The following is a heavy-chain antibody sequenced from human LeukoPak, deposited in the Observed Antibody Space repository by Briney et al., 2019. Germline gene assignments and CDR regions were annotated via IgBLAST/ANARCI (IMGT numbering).Heavy chain of an antibody. D-gene: IGHD1-1*01. V-gene: IGHV3-23*01. J-gene: IGHJ1*01. CDR1: GFTFSTHA. CDR2: ISSSGGST. CDR3: AKALIGTGGYFQH. Sequence: GGSLRLSCAASGFTFSTHAMSWVRQAPGKGLEWVSSISSSGGSTYYADSVKGRFTISRDNSKNTQYLQMNSLRAEDTAVYYCAKALIGTGGYFQHWGHGALVTVSS.